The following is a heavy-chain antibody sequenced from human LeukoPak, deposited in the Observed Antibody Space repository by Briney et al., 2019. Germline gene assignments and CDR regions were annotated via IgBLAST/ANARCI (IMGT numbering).Heavy chain of an antibody. Sequence: PSETLSLTCTVSGGSISSGSDYWSWIRQPAWKGLEWIGRIYTSGSTNYNPSLKSRVTISVDTSKNQFSLQLSSVTAADTAVYYCASTRGFLDYWGQGTLVTVSS. V-gene: IGHV4-61*02. J-gene: IGHJ4*02. CDR3: ASTRGFLDY. CDR1: GGSISSGSDY. CDR2: IYTSGST.